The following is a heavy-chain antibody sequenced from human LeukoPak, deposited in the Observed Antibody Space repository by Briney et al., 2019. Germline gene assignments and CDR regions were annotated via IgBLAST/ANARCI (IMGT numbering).Heavy chain of an antibody. CDR3: ARVRSSGAHGSFDY. J-gene: IGHJ4*02. CDR2: ISGGAATI. CDR1: GFTFSNYG. D-gene: IGHD6-6*01. V-gene: IGHV3-23*01. Sequence: PGGSLRLSCAASGFTFSNYGMTWVRQAPGKGLEWVSSISGGAATISYADSVKGRFTISRDNSNTLCLQMNSLRAEDTAVYYCARVRSSGAHGSFDYWGQGTLVTVSS.